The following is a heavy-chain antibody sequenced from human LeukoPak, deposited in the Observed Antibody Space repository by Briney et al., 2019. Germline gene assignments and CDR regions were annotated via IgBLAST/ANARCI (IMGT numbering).Heavy chain of an antibody. Sequence: GGSLRLSCVASGFTFSYYTIHWVRQAPGKGLEWVAVISYDASSKYYADSVQGQFTISRDNSKNTLYLRMNSLRAEDTGVYYCARGLDGYNYFDYWGQGTLVTVSS. CDR2: ISYDASSK. D-gene: IGHD5-24*01. CDR1: GFTFSYYT. J-gene: IGHJ4*02. V-gene: IGHV3-30*04. CDR3: ARGLDGYNYFDY.